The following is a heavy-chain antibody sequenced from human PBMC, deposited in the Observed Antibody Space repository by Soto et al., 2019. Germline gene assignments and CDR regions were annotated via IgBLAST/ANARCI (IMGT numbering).Heavy chain of an antibody. J-gene: IGHJ6*02. V-gene: IGHV4-39*01. Sequence: QLQLQESGPGLVKPSETLSLTCTVSGGSISSSSYYWGWIRQPPGKGLDWIGSIYYSGTTYYNPSLKSRVTISVDTSKNQFSLKLSSVTAADTAVYYCASFDSSSWYSSVYYYYGMDVWGQGTTVTVSS. CDR3: ASFDSSSWYSSVYYYYGMDV. CDR2: IYYSGTT. CDR1: GGSISSSSYY. D-gene: IGHD6-13*01.